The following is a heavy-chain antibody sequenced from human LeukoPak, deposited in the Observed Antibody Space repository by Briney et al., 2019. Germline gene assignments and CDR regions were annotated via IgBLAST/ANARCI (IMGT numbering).Heavy chain of an antibody. J-gene: IGHJ4*02. CDR3: ARDFGGYCSSSNCYLGHLDY. D-gene: IGHD2-2*01. Sequence: GGSLRLSCAASGFTFSNYAMSWVRQAPGKGLEWVSTISDSGGATYYADSVKGRFTISRDNAKNSLFLQMNSLRAEDTAVYYCARDFGGYCSSSNCYLGHLDYWGQGTLVTVSS. CDR1: GFTFSNYA. CDR2: ISDSGGAT. V-gene: IGHV3-21*03.